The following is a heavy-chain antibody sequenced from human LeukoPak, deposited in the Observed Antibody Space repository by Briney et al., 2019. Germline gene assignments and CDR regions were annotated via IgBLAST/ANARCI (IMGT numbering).Heavy chain of an antibody. V-gene: IGHV3-66*01. D-gene: IGHD6-6*01. CDR2: IYSGGST. CDR1: GFTVSSNY. Sequence: PGGSLRLSCAGSGFTVSSNYMSWVRHAPGKGLEWVSVIYSGGSTYYADSVKGRFTISRDNSKNTLYLQMNSLRAEDTAVYYCARDPSDAFDIWGQGTMVTVSS. CDR3: ARDPSDAFDI. J-gene: IGHJ3*02.